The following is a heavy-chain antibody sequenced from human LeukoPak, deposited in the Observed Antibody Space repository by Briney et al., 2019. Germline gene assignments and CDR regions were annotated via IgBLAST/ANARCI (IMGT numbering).Heavy chain of an antibody. D-gene: IGHD5-18*01. CDR3: ARARGYSYGVFDY. Sequence: ASETLSLTCAVSGDSISDKYWWRWVRQFPDKGLEWIGEVYRSGGTSYNPSLKSRVTVSIDYSKNQFSLNLRSVTAADTAVYYCARARGYSYGVFDYWGQGTLVTVSS. J-gene: IGHJ4*02. CDR1: GDSISDKYW. V-gene: IGHV4-4*02. CDR2: VYRSGGT.